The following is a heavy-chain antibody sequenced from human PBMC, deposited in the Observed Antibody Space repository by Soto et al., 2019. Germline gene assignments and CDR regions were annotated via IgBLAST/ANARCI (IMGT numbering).Heavy chain of an antibody. CDR1: GGSISSGGYS. CDR2: IYHSGST. V-gene: IGHV4-30-2*01. CDR3: GTAYNISSGVAFEY. J-gene: IGHJ3*01. D-gene: IGHD6-6*01. Sequence: SETLSLTCAVSGGSISSGGYSWSWIRQPPGKGLEWIGYIYHSGSTYYNPSLKSRVTISVDRSKNQFSLKLSPVTAADTAVYYCGTAYNISSGVAFEYWGYGTKVTVSS.